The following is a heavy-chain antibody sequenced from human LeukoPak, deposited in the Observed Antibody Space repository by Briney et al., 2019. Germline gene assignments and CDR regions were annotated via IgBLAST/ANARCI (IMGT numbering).Heavy chain of an antibody. CDR3: ARGSGHYYYYFDY. CDR1: GLTFSTYG. V-gene: IGHV3-33*01. CDR2: IWYDGGTK. J-gene: IGHJ4*02. Sequence: GGSLRLSCAASGLTFSTYGMHWVRQAQGKGLEWVALIWYDGGTKYYADSVKGRLTISRDNSKNTLYLQMNSLRAEDTAVYYCARGSGHYYYYFDYWGQGTLVTVSS. D-gene: IGHD3-22*01.